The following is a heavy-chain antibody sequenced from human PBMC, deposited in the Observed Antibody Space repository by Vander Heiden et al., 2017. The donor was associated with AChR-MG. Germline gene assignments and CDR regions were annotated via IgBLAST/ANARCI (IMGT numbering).Heavy chain of an antibody. CDR2: INHSGST. Sequence: QVQLQQWGAGLLKPSETLSLTCAVYGGSFSGYYWSWIRQPPGKGLEWIGEINHSGSTNYNPSLKSRVTISVDTSKNQFSLKLSSVTAADTAVYYCARRVPSYSSGGDDYWGQGTLVTVSS. CDR1: GGSFSGYY. D-gene: IGHD6-19*01. V-gene: IGHV4-34*01. CDR3: ARRVPSYSSGGDDY. J-gene: IGHJ4*02.